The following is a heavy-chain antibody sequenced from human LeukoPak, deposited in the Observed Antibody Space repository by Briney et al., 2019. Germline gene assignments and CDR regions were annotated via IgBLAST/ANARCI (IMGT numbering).Heavy chain of an antibody. CDR1: GYFIRSGFY. CDR2: IYYSGST. V-gene: IGHV4-38-2*02. J-gene: IGHJ1*01. Sequence: PSETLSLTCTVSGYFIRSGFYWGWIRQPPGKGLEWIGSIYYSGSTYYNPSLKSRVTISVDTSKNQFSLKLSSVTAADTAVYYCASGDYVYFQHWGQGTLVTVSS. D-gene: IGHD4-17*01. CDR3: ASGDYVYFQH.